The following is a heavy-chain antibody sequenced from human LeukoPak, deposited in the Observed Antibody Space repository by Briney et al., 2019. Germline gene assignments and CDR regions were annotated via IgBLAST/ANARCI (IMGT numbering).Heavy chain of an antibody. J-gene: IGHJ2*01. CDR2: ISSSGSTI. CDR1: GFIFSDYY. D-gene: IGHD5-24*01. Sequence: KPGGSLRLSCAASGFIFSDYYMSWIRQAPGKGLEWVSYISSSGSTIYYADSVKGRFTISRGNAKNSLYLQMNSLRAEDTAVYYCATRRDGYNFWYFDLWGRGTLVTVSS. V-gene: IGHV3-11*01. CDR3: ATRRDGYNFWYFDL.